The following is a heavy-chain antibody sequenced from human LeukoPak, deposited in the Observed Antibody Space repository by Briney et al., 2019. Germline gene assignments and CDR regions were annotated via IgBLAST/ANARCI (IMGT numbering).Heavy chain of an antibody. Sequence: ASVKVSCKASGYTFTSYGISWVRQAPGQGLEWMGWISAYNGNTNYARKLQGRVTMTTDTSTSTAYMELRSLRSDDTAVYYCARTEKPTTNYYYGMDVWGQGTTVTVSS. D-gene: IGHD4-17*01. J-gene: IGHJ6*02. CDR3: ARTEKPTTNYYYGMDV. CDR1: GYTFTSYG. CDR2: ISAYNGNT. V-gene: IGHV1-18*01.